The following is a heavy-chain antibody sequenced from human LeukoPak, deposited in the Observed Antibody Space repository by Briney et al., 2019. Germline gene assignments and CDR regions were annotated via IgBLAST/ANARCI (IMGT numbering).Heavy chain of an antibody. CDR1: GFTFSSYA. CDR3: ARVWVDPATIVGATTGRDY. V-gene: IGHV3-30-3*01. Sequence: GRSLRLSCAASGFTFSSYAMHWVRQAPGKGLEWVAVISYDGSNKYYADSVKGRFTISRDNSKNTLYLQMNSLRAEDTAVYYCARVWVDPATIVGATTGRDYWGQGTLVTVSS. CDR2: ISYDGSNK. J-gene: IGHJ4*02. D-gene: IGHD1-26*01.